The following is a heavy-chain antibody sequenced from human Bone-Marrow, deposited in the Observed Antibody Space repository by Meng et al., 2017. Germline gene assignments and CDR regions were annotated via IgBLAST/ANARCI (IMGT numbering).Heavy chain of an antibody. D-gene: IGHD4/OR15-4a*01. J-gene: IGHJ4*02. Sequence: GESLKISCAASGFTISSYWMHWVRQGPGKGLVWVSRIDDGSSTSYADSVKGRFTVSRDNAKNTVYLQMNSLRVEDTAVYYCARAPGRGDVAKNDYWGQGTLVTVSS. V-gene: IGHV3-74*01. CDR2: IDDGSST. CDR3: ARAPGRGDVAKNDY. CDR1: GFTISSYW.